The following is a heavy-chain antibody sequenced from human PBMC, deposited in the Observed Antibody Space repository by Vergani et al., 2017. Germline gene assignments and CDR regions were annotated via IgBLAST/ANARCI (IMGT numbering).Heavy chain of an antibody. V-gene: IGHV3-33*01. J-gene: IGHJ4*02. D-gene: IGHD6-13*01. CDR1: GFTFSSYG. CDR3: ARDQNVKAYSSSWYGAFDY. Sequence: QVQLVESGGGVVQPRRSLRLSCAASGFTFSSYGMHWVRQAPGKGLEWVAVIWYDGSNKYYADSVKGRFTISRDNSKNTLYLQMNSLRAEDTAVYYCARDQNVKAYSSSWYGAFDYWGQGTLVTVSS. CDR2: IWYDGSNK.